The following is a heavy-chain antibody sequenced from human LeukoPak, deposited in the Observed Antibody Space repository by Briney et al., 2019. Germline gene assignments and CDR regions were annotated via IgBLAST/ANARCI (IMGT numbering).Heavy chain of an antibody. D-gene: IGHD3-22*01. V-gene: IGHV1-18*01. CDR3: ASNYDTRGGAFDI. Sequence: ASVKVSCKASGYTFTSYGISWVRQARGQGLEWMGWISAYNGNTNYAQKLQGRVTMTTDTSTSTAYMELRSLRSEDTAVYYCASNYDTRGGAFDIWGQGTMVTVSS. J-gene: IGHJ3*02. CDR2: ISAYNGNT. CDR1: GYTFTSYG.